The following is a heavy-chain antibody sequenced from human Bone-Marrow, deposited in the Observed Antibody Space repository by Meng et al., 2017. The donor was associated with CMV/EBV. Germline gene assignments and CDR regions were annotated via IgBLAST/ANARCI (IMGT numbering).Heavy chain of an antibody. J-gene: IGHJ6*02. CDR1: GFTFSGSA. Sequence: GGSLKISCAASGFTFSGSAMHGVRQASGKGLEWVGRMRSKANNYATAYAASVKGRFTISRDDSENTAFLQMNSLKTEDTAVYYCTRLEARDYYYGMDVWGQGTTVTVSS. V-gene: IGHV3-73*01. CDR3: TRLEARDYYYGMDV. CDR2: MRSKANNYAT.